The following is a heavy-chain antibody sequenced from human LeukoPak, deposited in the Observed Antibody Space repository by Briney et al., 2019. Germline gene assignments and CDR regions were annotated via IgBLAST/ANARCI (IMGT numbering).Heavy chain of an antibody. CDR2: VYYNGVT. CDR3: ARDRMPGAKEVVI. D-gene: IGHD4/OR15-4a*01. CDR1: GGSISTYY. Sequence: SETLSLTCTVSGGSISTYYWSWIRQSPGKGLEWIGYVYYNGVTDYNPSLKSRVSISLDTSKNQFSLKVTSVTAADTAVYYCARDRMPGAKEVVIWGQGTMVTVSA. V-gene: IGHV4-59*01. J-gene: IGHJ3*02.